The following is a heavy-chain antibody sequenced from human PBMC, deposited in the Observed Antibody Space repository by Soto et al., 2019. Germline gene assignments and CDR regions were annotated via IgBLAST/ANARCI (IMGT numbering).Heavy chain of an antibody. V-gene: IGHV5-51*01. Sequence: PGESLKISCHGSGYSFTSYWIGWVRQMPGKGLEWMGISYPGESYTIYSPSFQGQVTISPDKSSSTPYLKGSSLKPSATAMYYCARIAPAERGWYSAYYYYGMDVWGKGTTVTVSS. CDR1: GYSFTSYW. D-gene: IGHD6-19*01. CDR3: ARIAPAERGWYSAYYYYGMDV. CDR2: SYPGESYT. J-gene: IGHJ6*04.